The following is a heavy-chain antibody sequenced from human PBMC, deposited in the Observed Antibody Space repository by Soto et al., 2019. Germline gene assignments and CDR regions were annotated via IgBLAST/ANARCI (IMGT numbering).Heavy chain of an antibody. CDR1: GFTFSSYS. D-gene: IGHD1-26*01. CDR3: ARGVIVAAYYFDY. V-gene: IGHV3-21*04. J-gene: IGHJ4*02. Sequence: PGGSLRLSCAASGFTFSSYSMNWVRQAPGKGLEWVSSISSSSSYIYYADSVKGRFTISRDNYKKTMYLQMNSMRAEDTAVYYCARGVIVAAYYFDYSGQGPLVTVS. CDR2: ISSSSSYI.